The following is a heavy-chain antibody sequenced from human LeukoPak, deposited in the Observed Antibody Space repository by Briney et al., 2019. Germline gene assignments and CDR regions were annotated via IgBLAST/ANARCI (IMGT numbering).Heavy chain of an antibody. D-gene: IGHD2-15*01. J-gene: IGHJ4*02. CDR1: GFTSSNYP. CDR3: AKERYCSGGSCYGY. V-gene: IGHV3-23*01. CDR2: ISGSGGST. Sequence: GGSLRLSCVASGFTSSNYPMTWVRQAPGKGLEWVSAISGSGGSTYYADSVKGRFTISRDNSKNTLYLQMNSLRAEDTAVYYCAKERYCSGGSCYGYWGQGTLVTVSS.